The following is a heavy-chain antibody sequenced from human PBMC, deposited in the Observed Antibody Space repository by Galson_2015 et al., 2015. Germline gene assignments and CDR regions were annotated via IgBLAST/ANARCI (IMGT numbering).Heavy chain of an antibody. CDR3: ARSFFSSRNDHGRDV. CDR2: IDPSDSYT. D-gene: IGHD1-1*01. Sequence: QSGAEVKKPGESLRISCKGSGYSFTSYWISWVRQMPGKGLEWMGRIDPSDSYTNYSPSFQGHVTISADKSISTAYLQWSSLKASDTAMYYCARSFFSSRNDHGRDVWGQGTTVPVAS. CDR1: GYSFTSYW. V-gene: IGHV5-10-1*01. J-gene: IGHJ6*02.